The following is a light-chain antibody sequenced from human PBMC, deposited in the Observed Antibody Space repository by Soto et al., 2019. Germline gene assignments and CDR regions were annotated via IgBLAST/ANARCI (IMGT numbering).Light chain of an antibody. CDR3: QQYNDWPRGYT. CDR2: GAS. CDR1: QGISNY. J-gene: IGKJ2*01. Sequence: MTQSPSSFSASTGDRVTITCRATQGISNYLAWYQQKPGQAPRLLFYGASTRATGIPVRFSASGSGTEFTLTISSLQSEDFAVYYCQQYNDWPRGYTFGQGTKLEIK. V-gene: IGKV3-15*01.